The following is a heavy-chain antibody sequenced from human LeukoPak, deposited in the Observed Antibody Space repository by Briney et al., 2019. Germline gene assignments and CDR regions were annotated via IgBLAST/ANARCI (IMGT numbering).Heavy chain of an antibody. J-gene: IGHJ4*02. CDR3: ARVTMVRGVKTFDY. V-gene: IGHV1-2*02. D-gene: IGHD3-10*01. CDR1: GYTFTGYY. CDR2: INPNSGGT. Sequence: VASVKVSCKASGYTFTGYYMHWVRQAPGQGLEWMGWINPNSGGTNYAQKFQGRVTMTRDTSISTAYMELSRLRSDDTAVYYCARVTMVRGVKTFDYWGQGTLVTVSS.